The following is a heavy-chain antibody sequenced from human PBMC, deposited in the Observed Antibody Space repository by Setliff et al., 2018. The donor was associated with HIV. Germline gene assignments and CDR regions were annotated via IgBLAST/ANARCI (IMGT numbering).Heavy chain of an antibody. CDR1: GFAVESTH. J-gene: IGHJ2*01. CDR2: IYPVPNT. V-gene: IGHV3-53*01. CDR3: ARGLAPFWYFDL. Sequence: GGSLRLSCAVSGFAVESTHMSWVRQVPGKGLEWLSVIYPVPNTHYADSVKGRFTIFRDRRKNTLFLQMNNVRVNDTAIYYCARGLAPFWYFDLWGRGTLVTVSS.